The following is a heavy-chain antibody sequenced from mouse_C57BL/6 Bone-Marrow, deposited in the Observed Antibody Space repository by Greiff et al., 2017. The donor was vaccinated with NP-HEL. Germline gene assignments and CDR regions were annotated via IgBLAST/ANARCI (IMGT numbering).Heavy chain of an antibody. CDR1: GFTFSSYG. J-gene: IGHJ3*01. CDR3: ARHDGYYGFDY. V-gene: IGHV5-6*02. CDR2: ISSGGSYT. D-gene: IGHD2-3*01. Sequence: EVKLVEPGGDLVKPGGSLKLSCAASGFTFSSYGMSWVRQTPDKRLEWVATISSGGSYTYYPDSVKGRFTISRDNAKNTLYLQMSSLKSEDTAMYYCARHDGYYGFDYWGQGTLVTVSA.